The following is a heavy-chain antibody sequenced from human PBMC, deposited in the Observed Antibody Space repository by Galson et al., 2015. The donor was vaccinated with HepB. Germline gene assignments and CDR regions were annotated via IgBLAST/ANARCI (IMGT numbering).Heavy chain of an antibody. J-gene: IGHJ4*02. V-gene: IGHV1-18*01. CDR3: ARREYGDYAGY. D-gene: IGHD4-17*01. CDR1: GYTFTSYG. Sequence: SVKVSCKASGYTFTSYGINWVRQAPGQGLEWMGWISTYNGNTNYAQKLQGRVTMTTDTSSSTAYMELRSLRSDDTAVYYCARREYGDYAGYWGQGTLVTVSS. CDR2: ISTYNGNT.